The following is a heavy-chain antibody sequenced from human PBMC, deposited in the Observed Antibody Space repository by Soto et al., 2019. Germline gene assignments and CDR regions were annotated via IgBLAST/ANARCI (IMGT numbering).Heavy chain of an antibody. J-gene: IGHJ4*02. Sequence: EVQLVESGGGLVKPGGSLRLSCAASGFTFSSYSMNWVRQAPGKGLEWVSSISSSSSYIYYADSVKGRFTISRDNAKNSLYLQMNSLRAEDTAVYYFARDKSSWYDFDYWGQGTLVTVSS. D-gene: IGHD6-13*01. V-gene: IGHV3-21*01. CDR2: ISSSSSYI. CDR1: GFTFSSYS. CDR3: ARDKSSWYDFDY.